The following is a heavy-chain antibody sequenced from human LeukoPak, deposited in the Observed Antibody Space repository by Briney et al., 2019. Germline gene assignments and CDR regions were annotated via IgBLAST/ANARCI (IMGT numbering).Heavy chain of an antibody. V-gene: IGHV3-33*08. CDR2: IWSDRGKT. CDR1: GFTFDDYA. CDR3: ARGVAVTGNPNWFDP. D-gene: IGHD4-11*01. J-gene: IGHJ5*02. Sequence: GRSLRLSCAASGFTFDDYAMPWVRQAPGKGLEWVAGIWSDRGKTYYTDSVKGRFTISRDNSKNSLYLQMNSLRAEYTALYYCARGVAVTGNPNWFDPWGQGTLVTVSS.